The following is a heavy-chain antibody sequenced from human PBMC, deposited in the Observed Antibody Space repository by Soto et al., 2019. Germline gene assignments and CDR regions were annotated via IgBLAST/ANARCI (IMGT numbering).Heavy chain of an antibody. CDR1: GYTFTSYD. V-gene: IGHV1-8*01. CDR3: AIGPSWKAAAAPADVDY. D-gene: IGHD6-13*01. Sequence: QVQLVQSGAEVKEPGASVKVSCKASGYTFTSYDINWVRQATGQGLEWMGWMNPNSGNTGYAQKFQGRVTMTRNTSISTAYMELSSLRSEDTAVYYCAIGPSWKAAAAPADVDYWGQGTLVTVSS. J-gene: IGHJ4*02. CDR2: MNPNSGNT.